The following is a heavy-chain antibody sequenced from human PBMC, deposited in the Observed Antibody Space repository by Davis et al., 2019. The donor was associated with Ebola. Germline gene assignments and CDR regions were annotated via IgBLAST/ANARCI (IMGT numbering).Heavy chain of an antibody. CDR1: GFTFSSYS. CDR2: INGVGDNS. Sequence: GESLKISCAASGFTFSSYSMNWVRQAPGKGLEWVAVINGVGDNSYYADSVKGWFTISRDNSKNTLYLQMNSLRAEDTAMFYCAKKVVIPIGHDAFDIWGQGTMVTVSS. V-gene: IGHV3-23*01. D-gene: IGHD2-21*01. J-gene: IGHJ3*02. CDR3: AKKVVIPIGHDAFDI.